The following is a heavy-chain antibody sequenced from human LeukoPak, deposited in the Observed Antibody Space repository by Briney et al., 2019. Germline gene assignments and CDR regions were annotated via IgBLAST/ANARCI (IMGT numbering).Heavy chain of an antibody. V-gene: IGHV4-61*01. CDR1: GGSVSSGSYY. J-gene: IGHJ4*02. Sequence: SETLSLTCTVSGGSVSSGSYYWSWIRQPPGKGLEWIGYIYYSGSTNYNPSLKSRVTISVDTSKNQFSLKLSSVAAADTAVYYCARVHTTVTTYYFDYWGQRTLLTVSS. D-gene: IGHD4-17*01. CDR2: IYYSGST. CDR3: ARVHTTVTTYYFDY.